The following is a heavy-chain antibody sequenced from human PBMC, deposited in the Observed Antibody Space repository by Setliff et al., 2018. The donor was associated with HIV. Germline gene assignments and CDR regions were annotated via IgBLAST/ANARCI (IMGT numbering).Heavy chain of an antibody. CDR2: LYWNDDK. V-gene: IGHV2-5*01. CDR1: GFSLSTSGVG. Sequence: SGPTLVNPTQTLTLTCDFSGFSLSTSGVGVGWIRQPPGKALEWVALLYWNDDKRYSPSLRNRLTITRDTSKNQVVLKMTNMDPVDTATYYCVRMISYSPYFDYWGQGTLVTVSS. D-gene: IGHD1-26*01. CDR3: VRMISYSPYFDY. J-gene: IGHJ4*02.